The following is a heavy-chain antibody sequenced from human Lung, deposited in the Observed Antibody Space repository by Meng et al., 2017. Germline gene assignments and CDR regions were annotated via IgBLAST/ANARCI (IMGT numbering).Heavy chain of an antibody. CDR3: ARQGGRFSPNL. CDR2: IYYSGST. J-gene: IGHJ4*02. CDR1: GGSITSGSYY. Sequence: QLQLQESGPGLVKPSETLSLTCTVSGGSITSGSYYWGWIRQPPEKGLECIGNIYYSGSTFYNPSLKSRVSMSVDTSKNQFSLRLNSVTAADTAVYYCARQGGRFSPNLWGQGTLVTVSS. V-gene: IGHV4-39*01. D-gene: IGHD3-3*01.